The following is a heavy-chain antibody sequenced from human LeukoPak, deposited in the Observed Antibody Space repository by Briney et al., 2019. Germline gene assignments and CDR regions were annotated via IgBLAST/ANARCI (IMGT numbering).Heavy chain of an antibody. CDR3: ARLVEPATGPRVGGY. Sequence: GGSLRLSCAASGFSFSTYGMIWVRQAPGKGLEWVSSITSTGSYIYYADSVKGRFTISRDNARNSLFLQMNSLRDDDAAVYYCARLVEPATGPRVGGYWGQGTLVTVSS. J-gene: IGHJ4*02. CDR1: GFSFSTYG. CDR2: ITSTGSYI. D-gene: IGHD2-15*01. V-gene: IGHV3-21*01.